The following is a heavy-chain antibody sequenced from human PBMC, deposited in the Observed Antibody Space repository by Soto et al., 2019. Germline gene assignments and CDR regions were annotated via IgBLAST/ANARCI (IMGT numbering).Heavy chain of an antibody. Sequence: QVQLVQSGAEVKKPGASVKVSCKASGYTFINYYMHWVRQAPGQGLEWMGVINPSAGSTTYTQKFQGRVTMTTDTSTSTFNKEMSSLTSDDTAVYYCARDVKAWFGELLPYYYGMDVWGQGTTVTVSS. CDR1: GYTFINYY. V-gene: IGHV1-46*01. CDR3: ARDVKAWFGELLPYYYGMDV. J-gene: IGHJ6*02. CDR2: INPSAGST. D-gene: IGHD3-10*01.